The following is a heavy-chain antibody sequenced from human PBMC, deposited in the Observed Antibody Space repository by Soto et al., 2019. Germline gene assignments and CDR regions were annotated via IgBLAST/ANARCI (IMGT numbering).Heavy chain of an antibody. CDR2: IDPSDSYT. V-gene: IGHV5-10-1*01. D-gene: IGHD4-17*01. CDR1: GYSFTSYW. Sequence: GESLKISCKGSGYSFTSYWISWVRQMPGKGLEWMGRIDPSDSYTNYSPSFQGHVTISADKSISTAYLQWSSLKASDTAMYYCATPCPTVTREENYYYGMDVWGQGTTVTVSS. CDR3: ATPCPTVTREENYYYGMDV. J-gene: IGHJ6*02.